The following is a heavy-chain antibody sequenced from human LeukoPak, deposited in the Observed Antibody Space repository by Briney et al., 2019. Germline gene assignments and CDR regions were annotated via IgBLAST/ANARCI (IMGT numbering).Heavy chain of an antibody. CDR3: AKEKYYYGSGKAFDI. CDR2: IKQDGSQK. D-gene: IGHD3-10*01. Sequence: GGSLRLSCVASGFTFSDYWMSWVRQAPGKGLEWVANIKQDGSQKYYVDSVKGRFTISRDNSKNTLYLQMNSLRVEDTAVYYCAKEKYYYGSGKAFDIWGQGTMVTVSS. V-gene: IGHV3-7*03. CDR1: GFTFSDYW. J-gene: IGHJ3*02.